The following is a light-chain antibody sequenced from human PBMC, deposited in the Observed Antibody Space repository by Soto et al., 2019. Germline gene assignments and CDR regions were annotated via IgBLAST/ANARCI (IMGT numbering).Light chain of an antibody. CDR2: DDR. J-gene: IGLJ3*02. CDR1: NIGSKA. V-gene: IGLV3-21*02. CDR3: QVFDSGSDNPGV. Sequence: SYELTQPPSVSVAPGQTARITCGGNNIGSKAVHWYQQKAGQAPVLVVYDDRDRPSGIPERFSGFNSGNAATLTITRVEAGDEADYYCQVFDSGSDNPGVFGGGTKVTVL.